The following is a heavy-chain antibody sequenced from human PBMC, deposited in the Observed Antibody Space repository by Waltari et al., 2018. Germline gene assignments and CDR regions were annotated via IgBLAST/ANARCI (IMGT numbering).Heavy chain of an antibody. CDR2: IRREPYNYAT. CDR3: SGGEVTGTDF. CDR1: GFSFSCSS. J-gene: IGHJ4*02. Sequence: EVQVVESGGGLVQPGGYMTLSCATSGFSFSCSSILWVRQTSGKGLEWVGRIRREPYNYATAYSASVKGRFTISRDDSKNTAFLQMNSLMTEDTAVYYCSGGEVTGTDFWGQGTLVTVSS. V-gene: IGHV3-73*01. D-gene: IGHD6-19*01.